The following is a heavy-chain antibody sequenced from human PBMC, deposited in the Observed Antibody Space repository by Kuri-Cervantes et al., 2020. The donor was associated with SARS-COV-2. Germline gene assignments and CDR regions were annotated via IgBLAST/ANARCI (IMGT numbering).Heavy chain of an antibody. Sequence: GGSLRLSCTASGFTFGDYAMSWFRQAPGKGLEWVGFIRSKAYGGTTEYAAFVKGRFTISRDDSKSIAYLQMNSLKTEDTAVYYCTRDSEWRYYGMDVWGQGTTVTVSS. J-gene: IGHJ6*02. CDR1: GFTFGDYA. CDR3: TRDSEWRYYGMDV. CDR2: IRSKAYGGTT. D-gene: IGHD3-3*01. V-gene: IGHV3-49*03.